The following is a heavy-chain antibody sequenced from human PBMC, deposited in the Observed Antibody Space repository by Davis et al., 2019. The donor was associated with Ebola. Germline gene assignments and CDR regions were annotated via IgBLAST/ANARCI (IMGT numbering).Heavy chain of an antibody. CDR1: GYTFTSYG. D-gene: IGHD2-8*01. CDR3: ANGTYCTNSVCPYYGMDV. V-gene: IGHV1-18*04. J-gene: IGHJ6*04. Sequence: AASVKVSCKASGYTFTSYGISWVRQAPGQGLEWMGWISAYNGNTNYAQKLQGRVTMTTDTSTSTAYMELRSLRSDDPAVYYCANGTYCTNSVCPYYGMDVWGKGTTVTVSS. CDR2: ISAYNGNT.